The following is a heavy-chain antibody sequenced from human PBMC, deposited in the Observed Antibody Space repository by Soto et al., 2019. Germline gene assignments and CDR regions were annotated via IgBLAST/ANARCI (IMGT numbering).Heavy chain of an antibody. V-gene: IGHV3-30*18. J-gene: IGHJ4*02. CDR1: GFTFSSYG. CDR2: ISYDGSNK. CDR3: AKEAAAGTMEF. Sequence: QVQLVESGGGVVQPGRSLRLSCAASGFTFSSYGMHWVRQAPGKGLEWVAVISYDGSNKYYADSVKGRFTISRDNSKNTLYPQMNRLRAEGQAGEYFAKEAAAGTMEFWGQGNLVPGSS. D-gene: IGHD6-13*01.